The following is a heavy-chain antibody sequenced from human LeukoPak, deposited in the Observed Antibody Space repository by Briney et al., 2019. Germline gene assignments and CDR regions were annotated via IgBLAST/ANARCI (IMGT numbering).Heavy chain of an antibody. D-gene: IGHD3-22*01. CDR2: TNPNSGGT. V-gene: IGHV1-2*02. Sequence: GASVKVSCKASGYTFTGYYMHWVRQAPGQGLEWMGWTNPNSGGTNYAQKFQGRVTMTRDTSISTAYMELSRLRSDDTAVYYCARVEVVGLDYFDYWGQGTLVTVSS. J-gene: IGHJ4*02. CDR1: GYTFTGYY. CDR3: ARVEVVGLDYFDY.